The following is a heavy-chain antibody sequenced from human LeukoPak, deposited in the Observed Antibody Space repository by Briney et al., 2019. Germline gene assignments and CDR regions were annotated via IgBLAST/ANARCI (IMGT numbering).Heavy chain of an antibody. Sequence: GESLKIPCKGSGYSFTSYWIGWVRQMPGKGLEWMGIIYPGDSDTRYSPSFQGQVTISADKSISTAYLQWSSLKASDTAMYYCASGGAYCGGDCYPYFDYWGQGTLVTVSS. D-gene: IGHD2-21*02. CDR2: IYPGDSDT. CDR1: GYSFTSYW. J-gene: IGHJ4*02. CDR3: ASGGAYCGGDCYPYFDY. V-gene: IGHV5-51*01.